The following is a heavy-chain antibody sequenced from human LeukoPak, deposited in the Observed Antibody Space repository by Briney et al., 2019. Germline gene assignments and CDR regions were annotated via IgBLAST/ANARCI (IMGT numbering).Heavy chain of an antibody. CDR3: ASLPVLDAFDI. V-gene: IGHV3-30-3*01. Sequence: GRSLRLSCAASGFTFSSYAMHWVRQAPGKGLEWVAVISYDGSNKYYADSVKGRFTISRDNSKNTLYLQMNSLRAEDTVVYYCASLPVLDAFDIWGQGTMVTVSS. CDR1: GFTFSSYA. CDR2: ISYDGSNK. D-gene: IGHD3-10*01. J-gene: IGHJ3*02.